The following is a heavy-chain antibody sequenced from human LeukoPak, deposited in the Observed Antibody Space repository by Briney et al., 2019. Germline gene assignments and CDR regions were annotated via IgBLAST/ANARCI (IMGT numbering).Heavy chain of an antibody. D-gene: IGHD6-13*01. V-gene: IGHV3-30*18. Sequence: PGGSLRLSCAASGFTFSYFGMHWVREAPGKGLEWVAVISYDGSKKYYSESVKRRFNITRDNSKSTLYLQMNRLRADDKALYYCVKDRSGAAAGIRLDSWGQGTLVTVSS. J-gene: IGHJ4*02. CDR2: ISYDGSKK. CDR1: GFTFSYFG. CDR3: VKDRSGAAAGIRLDS.